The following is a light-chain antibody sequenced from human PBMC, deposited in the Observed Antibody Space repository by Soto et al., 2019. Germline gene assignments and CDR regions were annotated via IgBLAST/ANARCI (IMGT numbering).Light chain of an antibody. J-gene: IGKJ2*01. Sequence: IVLTQSPGILSLSPGERASLACRSSQSVTGNYLVWYQQKPGQAPRLLIYGASSRATGIPDRFSGSGSGTDFTLTISRLEPEDFAVYDCHQYGNSPPTFGQGTKVDIK. CDR3: HQYGNSPPT. CDR2: GAS. CDR1: QSVTGNY. V-gene: IGKV3-20*01.